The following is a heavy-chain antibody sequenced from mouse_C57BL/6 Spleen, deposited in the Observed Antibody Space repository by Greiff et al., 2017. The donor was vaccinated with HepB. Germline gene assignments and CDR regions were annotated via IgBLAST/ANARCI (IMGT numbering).Heavy chain of an antibody. D-gene: IGHD1-1*01. J-gene: IGHJ2*01. Sequence: VQLQQPGAELVKPGASVKMSCKASGYTFTSYWITWVKQRPGQGLEWIGDIYPGSGSTNYNEKFKSKATLTVDTSSSTAYMQLSSLTSEDSAVYYCARKGATVGDGYYFDYWGQGTTLTVSS. CDR2: IYPGSGST. CDR1: GYTFTSYW. CDR3: ARKGATVGDGYYFDY. V-gene: IGHV1-55*01.